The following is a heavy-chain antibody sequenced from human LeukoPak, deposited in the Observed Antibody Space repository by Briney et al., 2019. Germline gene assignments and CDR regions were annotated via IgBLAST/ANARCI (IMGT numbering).Heavy chain of an antibody. CDR2: INSDGSWT. CDR1: GNYW. CDR3: VSFYETD. V-gene: IGHV3-74*01. Sequence: PGGSLRLSCAASGNYWMHWVRQAPGKGLLWVSHINSDGSWTSCADSVKGRFTISKDNAKNTVYLQMNNLRAEDTAVYYCVSFYETDWGRGTLVTVSS. J-gene: IGHJ4*02. D-gene: IGHD2/OR15-2a*01.